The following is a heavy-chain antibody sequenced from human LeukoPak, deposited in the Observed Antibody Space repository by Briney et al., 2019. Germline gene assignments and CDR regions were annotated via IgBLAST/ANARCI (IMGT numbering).Heavy chain of an antibody. V-gene: IGHV4-39*01. CDR2: IYYSGST. J-gene: IGHJ5*02. CDR1: GGSISSSSYY. D-gene: IGHD5-12*01. Sequence: PSETLSLTCTVSGGSISSSSYYWGWIRQPPGKGLEWIGSIYYSGSTYYNPSLKSRVTISVDTSKNQFSLKLSSVTAADTAVYYCARNWFPLHIVATITPDWFDPWGQGTLVTVSS. CDR3: ARNWFPLHIVATITPDWFDP.